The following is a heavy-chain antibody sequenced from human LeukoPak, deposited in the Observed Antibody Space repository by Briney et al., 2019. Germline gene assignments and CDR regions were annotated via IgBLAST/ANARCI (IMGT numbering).Heavy chain of an antibody. CDR3: AKRGPSVTTESYYLDY. D-gene: IGHD4-17*01. Sequence: ELLLSISGSGDSTYYADSVDGRVIISRDNYKNTLYLQMNSLRAEDTAIYYCAKRGPSVTTESYYLDYWGQGSLVPVSS. CDR2: ISGSGDST. J-gene: IGHJ4*02. V-gene: IGHV3-23*01.